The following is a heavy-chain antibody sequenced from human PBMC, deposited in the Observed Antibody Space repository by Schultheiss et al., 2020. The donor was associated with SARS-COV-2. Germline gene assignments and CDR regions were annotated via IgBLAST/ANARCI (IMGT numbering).Heavy chain of an antibody. D-gene: IGHD6-25*01. Sequence: GSLRLSCTVSGGSISSYYWSWIRQPAGKGLEWIGSIYYSGSTYYNPSLKSRVTISVDTSKNQFSLKLSSVTAADTAVYYCARPAWGGRGYRPGYFDYWGQGTLVTVSS. V-gene: IGHV4-59*05. CDR2: IYYSGST. J-gene: IGHJ4*02. CDR1: GGSISSYY. CDR3: ARPAWGGRGYRPGYFDY.